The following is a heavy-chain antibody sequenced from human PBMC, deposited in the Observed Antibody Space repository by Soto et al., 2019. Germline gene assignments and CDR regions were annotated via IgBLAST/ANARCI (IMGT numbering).Heavy chain of an antibody. D-gene: IGHD2-2*01. Sequence: WVRQPPGEGLVWIGEIYHSRSTNYNPSLKSRVTISVDKSKDQFSLKLSSVTAADTAVYYCARAPRLPARPPNWFDPRGQGTLVTLYS. J-gene: IGHJ5*02. V-gene: IGHV4-4*02. CDR2: IYHSRST. CDR3: ARAPRLPARPPNWFDP.